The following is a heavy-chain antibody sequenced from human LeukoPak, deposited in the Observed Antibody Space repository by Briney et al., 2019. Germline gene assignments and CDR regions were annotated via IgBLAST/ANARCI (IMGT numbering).Heavy chain of an antibody. CDR3: AKEGRSLQTY. D-gene: IGHD5-24*01. CDR2: IKEDGTET. CDR1: GFMFSSNW. Sequence: GGSLRLSCAASGFMFSSNWMSWVRLAPGKGLEWVANIKEDGTETYYVDSVKGRFTISRDNAKNSLYLQMNSLSVEDTAVYYCAKEGRSLQTYWGQGTLVTVSS. V-gene: IGHV3-7*03. J-gene: IGHJ4*02.